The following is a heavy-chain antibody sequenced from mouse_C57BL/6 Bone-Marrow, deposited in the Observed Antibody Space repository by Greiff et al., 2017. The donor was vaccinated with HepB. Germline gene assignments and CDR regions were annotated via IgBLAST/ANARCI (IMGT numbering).Heavy chain of an antibody. Sequence: VPLQQSGAELVRPGASVKLSCTASGFNIKDDYMHRVKQRPEQGLEWIGWIDPENGDTEYASKFQGKATITADTSSNTAYLQLSSLTSEDTAVYYCTTRRQLRLYYFDYWGQGTTLTVSS. CDR2: IDPENGDT. CDR3: TTRRQLRLYYFDY. D-gene: IGHD3-2*02. CDR1: GFNIKDDY. J-gene: IGHJ2*01. V-gene: IGHV14-4*01.